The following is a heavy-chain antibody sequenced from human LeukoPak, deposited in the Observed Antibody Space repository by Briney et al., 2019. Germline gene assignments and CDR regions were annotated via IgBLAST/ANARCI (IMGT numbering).Heavy chain of an antibody. CDR1: GYTFTGYY. CDR2: INPNSGGT. J-gene: IGHJ4*02. Sequence: ASVKVSCKASGYTFTGYYMHWVRLAPGQGLEWMGRINPNSGGTNYAQKFQGRVTMTRDTSISTAYMELSRLRSDDTAVYYCARVSLLDSSGYYASDFDYWGQGTLVTVSS. CDR3: ARVSLLDSSGYYASDFDY. D-gene: IGHD3-22*01. V-gene: IGHV1-2*06.